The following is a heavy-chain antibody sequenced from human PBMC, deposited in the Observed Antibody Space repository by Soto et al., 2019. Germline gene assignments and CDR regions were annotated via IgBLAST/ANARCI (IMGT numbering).Heavy chain of an antibody. CDR1: GYTFTGYY. CDR3: ARPITMVRGALDP. J-gene: IGHJ5*02. V-gene: IGHV1-2*02. D-gene: IGHD3-10*01. Sequence: WASVKVSCKASGYTFTGYYMHWVRQAPGQGLEWMGWINPNSGGTNYAQKFQGRVTMTRDTSISTAYMELSRLRSDDTAVYYCARPITMVRGALDPWGQGTLVTVS. CDR2: INPNSGGT.